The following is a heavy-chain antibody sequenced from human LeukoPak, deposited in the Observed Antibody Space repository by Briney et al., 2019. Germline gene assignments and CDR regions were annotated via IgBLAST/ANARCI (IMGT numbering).Heavy chain of an antibody. CDR3: ATICSTSCYGYYMDV. V-gene: IGHV3-7*01. J-gene: IGHJ6*03. Sequence: GGSLRLSCAASGFMFSSYWMSWVRQAPGKGLEWVANIKHDGSDKYYVDSVTGRLTISRDNAKNSLSLQMNSLRVEDTAVYYCATICSTSCYGYYMDVWGKGTTVTVSS. D-gene: IGHD2-2*01. CDR1: GFMFSSYW. CDR2: IKHDGSDK.